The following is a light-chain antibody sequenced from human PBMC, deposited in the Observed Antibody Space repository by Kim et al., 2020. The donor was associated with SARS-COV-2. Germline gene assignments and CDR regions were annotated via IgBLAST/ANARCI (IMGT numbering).Light chain of an antibody. J-gene: IGLJ3*02. CDR3: CSYAGSSYWV. Sequence: GQSVTISCTGTRSDVGGYNYVSWYQQPPGKAPQLMIYDVSKRPSGGPDRFSGSKSGNPASLTISGLQAEDEADYYCCSYAGSSYWVFGGGTQLTVL. CDR1: RSDVGGYNY. CDR2: DVS. V-gene: IGLV2-11*01.